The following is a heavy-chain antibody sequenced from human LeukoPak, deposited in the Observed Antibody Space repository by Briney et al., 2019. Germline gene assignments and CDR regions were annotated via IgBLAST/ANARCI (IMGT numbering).Heavy chain of an antibody. CDR3: ARRRALQWLAPFDY. D-gene: IGHD6-19*01. V-gene: IGHV4-34*01. J-gene: IGHJ4*02. CDR1: GGSFSGYY. CDR2: INHSGST. Sequence: PSETLSLTCAVYGGSFSGYYWSWIRQPPGKWLEWIGEINHSGSTNYNPSLKSRVTISVDTSKNQFSLKLSSVTAADTAVYYCARRRALQWLAPFDYWGQGALVTVSS.